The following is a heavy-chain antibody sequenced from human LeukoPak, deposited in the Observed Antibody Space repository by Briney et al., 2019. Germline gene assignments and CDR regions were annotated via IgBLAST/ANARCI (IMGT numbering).Heavy chain of an antibody. CDR1: GFTFSSYG. Sequence: GGSLRLSCAASGFTFSSYGMHWVRQAPGKGLEWVAVISYDGSNKYYADSVKGRFTISRDNSKNTLYLQMNSLRAEDTAVYYCARDSGSSWENYWYFDLWGRGTLVTVSS. V-gene: IGHV3-30*03. J-gene: IGHJ2*01. CDR2: ISYDGSNK. D-gene: IGHD6-13*01. CDR3: ARDSGSSWENYWYFDL.